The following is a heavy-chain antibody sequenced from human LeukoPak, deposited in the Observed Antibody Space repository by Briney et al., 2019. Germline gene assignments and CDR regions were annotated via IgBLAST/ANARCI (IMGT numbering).Heavy chain of an antibody. Sequence: ASVKVSCKASGYTFTSYGISWVRQAPGQGLEWMGWISAYNGNTNYAQKLQGRVTMTTDTSTSTAYMELRSLRSDDTAVYYCAREGRCSSTSCYQDWFDPWGQGTLVTVSS. J-gene: IGHJ5*02. CDR3: AREGRCSSTSCYQDWFDP. V-gene: IGHV1-18*01. D-gene: IGHD2-2*01. CDR1: GYTFTSYG. CDR2: ISAYNGNT.